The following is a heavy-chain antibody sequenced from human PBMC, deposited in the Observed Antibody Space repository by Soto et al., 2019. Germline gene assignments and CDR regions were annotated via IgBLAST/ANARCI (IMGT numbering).Heavy chain of an antibody. V-gene: IGHV3-74*01. CDR3: ARDRNYHSDY. D-gene: IGHD1-7*01. CDR1: GFTFNIYW. CDR2: IKSDGSDT. J-gene: IGHJ4*02. Sequence: GGSLRLSCATSGFTFNIYWMHWVRQAPGKGLVWISRIKSDGSDTIYADSVKGRFTISRVNARNTLYLQMNSLRAEDTATYYCARDRNYHSDYLGQGTMVTVYS.